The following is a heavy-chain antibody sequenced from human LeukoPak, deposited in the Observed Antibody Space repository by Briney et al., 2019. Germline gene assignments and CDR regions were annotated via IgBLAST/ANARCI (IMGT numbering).Heavy chain of an antibody. J-gene: IGHJ4*02. D-gene: IGHD2-15*01. CDR3: AREGYYNFEN. CDR2: IQNGDTA. CDR1: GITVSGNF. V-gene: IGHV3-66*02. Sequence: GGSLRLSCAASGITVSGNFMDWVRQAPGKGLEWISVIQNGDTAFYADSVKGRFTISVDKSKNTLYLQMNSLGVEDTAVYYCAREGYYNFENWGQGTLVTVSS.